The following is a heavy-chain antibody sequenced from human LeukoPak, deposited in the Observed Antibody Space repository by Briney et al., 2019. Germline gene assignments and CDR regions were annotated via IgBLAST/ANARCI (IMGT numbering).Heavy chain of an antibody. Sequence: GGPLRLSCAASGFTFSSYWMHWVRQAPGKGLVWVSRINSDGSSTIYADSVKGRFTISRDNAKNTLYLQMNSLRAEDTAVYYCARPPGIAAAAPNAFDIWGQGTMVTVSS. CDR2: INSDGSST. J-gene: IGHJ3*02. CDR1: GFTFSSYW. CDR3: ARPPGIAAAAPNAFDI. V-gene: IGHV3-74*01. D-gene: IGHD6-13*01.